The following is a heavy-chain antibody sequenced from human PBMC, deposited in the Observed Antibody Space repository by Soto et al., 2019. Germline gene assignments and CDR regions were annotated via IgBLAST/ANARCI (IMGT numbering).Heavy chain of an antibody. V-gene: IGHV3-23*01. CDR3: AKDKMEQWLVGGYFDN. D-gene: IGHD6-19*01. J-gene: IGHJ4*02. CDR1: GFTFSGHA. CDR2: IIADGGRA. Sequence: GSLRLSCSASGFTFSGHAMGWVRQAPGKGLEWVSAIIADGGRAYYAESVKGRFTMSRDNSKNTLSLHMNTRRAEDTAVYYCAKDKMEQWLVGGYFDNWGPGTQVTVSS.